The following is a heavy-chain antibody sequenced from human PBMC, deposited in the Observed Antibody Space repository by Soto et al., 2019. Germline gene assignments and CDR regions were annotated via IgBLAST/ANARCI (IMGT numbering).Heavy chain of an antibody. D-gene: IGHD1-26*01. CDR3: ARSPVGATPGRRAFDI. V-gene: IGHV1-69*12. CDR1: GGTFSSYA. J-gene: IGHJ3*02. CDR2: IIPIFGTA. Sequence: QVQLVQSGAEVKKPGSSVKVSCKASGGTFSSYAISWVRQAPGQGLEWMGGIIPIFGTANYAQKFQGRVTMTATEPTSTDYIERSSLRTEDTPLYYCARSPVGATPGRRAFDIWGQGTVVTVSS.